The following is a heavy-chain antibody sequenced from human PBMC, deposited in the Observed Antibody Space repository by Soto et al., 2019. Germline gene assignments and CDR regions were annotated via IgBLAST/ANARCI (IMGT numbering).Heavy chain of an antibody. Sequence: SETLSLTCAVYGGSFSGYYLSWIRQPPGKGLEWIGYIYYSGSTNYNPSLKSRVTISVDTSKNQFSLKLSSVTAADTAVYYCARRPGGWIQLWSGSFDIWGQGTMVTVSS. D-gene: IGHD5-18*01. CDR2: IYYSGST. CDR3: ARRPGGWIQLWSGSFDI. CDR1: GGSFSGYY. J-gene: IGHJ3*02. V-gene: IGHV4-59*01.